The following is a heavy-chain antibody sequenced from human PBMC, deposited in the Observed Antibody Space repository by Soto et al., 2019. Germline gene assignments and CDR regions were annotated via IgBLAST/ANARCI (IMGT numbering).Heavy chain of an antibody. D-gene: IGHD1-7*01. CDR3: AKDPGYNMNYFDP. CDR2: TSGGSDNT. J-gene: IGHJ5*02. Sequence: GGSLRLSCAASGFTFTTYGMTWVRQAPGKGLEWVSGTSGGSDNTYYADFVKGRFTISRDKSKNTLYLQMNSLRVEDTAVYYCAKDPGYNMNYFDPWGQGTLVTVSS. CDR1: GFTFTTYG. V-gene: IGHV3-23*01.